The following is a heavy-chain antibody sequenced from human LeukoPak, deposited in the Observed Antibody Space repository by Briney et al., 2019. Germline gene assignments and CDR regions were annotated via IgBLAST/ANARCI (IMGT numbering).Heavy chain of an antibody. V-gene: IGHV5-51*01. CDR2: IYPDDSDT. J-gene: IGHJ4*02. Sequence: GESLKISCKGSGFRFTSDWIGWVRQMPGKGLEWMGIIYPDDSDTRYSPSFQGQVTISADKSINTTCLQWSSLKASDTAMYYCARHGKYFTGSHYFDYWGQGTLVTVSS. CDR3: ARHGKYFTGSHYFDY. CDR1: GFRFTSDW. D-gene: IGHD2-8*02.